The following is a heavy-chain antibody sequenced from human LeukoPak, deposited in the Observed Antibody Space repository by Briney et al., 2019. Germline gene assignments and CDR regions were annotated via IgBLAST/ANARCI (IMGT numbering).Heavy chain of an antibody. V-gene: IGHV4-31*03. CDR3: ARSGTPYKEFDY. CDR1: GGPISSGGYY. Sequence: SETLSLTCTVSGGPISSGGYYWSWIRQHPGKGLEWIGYIYYSGSTYYNPSLKSRVTISVDTSKNQFSLKLSSVTAADTAVYYCARSGTPYKEFDYWGQGTLVTVSS. CDR2: IYYSGST. J-gene: IGHJ4*02. D-gene: IGHD3-10*01.